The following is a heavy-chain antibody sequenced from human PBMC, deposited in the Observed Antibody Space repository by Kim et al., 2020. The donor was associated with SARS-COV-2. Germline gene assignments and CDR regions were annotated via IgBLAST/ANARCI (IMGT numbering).Heavy chain of an antibody. Sequence: GGSLRLSCAASGFTFSSYWMTWVRQAPGKGLEWVANIKRDGSEKYNVDSVKGRFTISRDNAKNSLYLQMNSLRAEDTAVYYCARVIVPTALDYHYYGMDVWGQGTTLTVYS. CDR3: ARVIVPTALDYHYYGMDV. CDR1: GFTFSSYW. V-gene: IGHV3-7*01. CDR2: IKRDGSEK. J-gene: IGHJ6*02. D-gene: IGHD2-2*01.